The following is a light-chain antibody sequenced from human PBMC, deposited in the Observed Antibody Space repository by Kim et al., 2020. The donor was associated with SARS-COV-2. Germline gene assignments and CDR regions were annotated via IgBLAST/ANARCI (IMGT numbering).Light chain of an antibody. V-gene: IGLV1-40*01. CDR1: SSNIGAGYD. Sequence: QRVTISGTGSSSNIGAGYDVHWYQQLPGRAPKLLIFADTRRPSGVPDRLSGSKSGTSASLAITGLQAEDEADYYCQSYDSRLSGWVFGGGTQLTVL. CDR2: ADT. CDR3: QSYDSRLSGWV. J-gene: IGLJ3*02.